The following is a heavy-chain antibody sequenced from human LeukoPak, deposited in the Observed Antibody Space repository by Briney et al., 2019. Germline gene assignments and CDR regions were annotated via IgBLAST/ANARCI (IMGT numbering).Heavy chain of an antibody. CDR2: IWYDGSNK. V-gene: IGHV3-33*01. D-gene: IGHD2-2*02. J-gene: IGHJ5*02. CDR3: ARDRTVVPAAVPIGFDP. Sequence: GGSLRLSCAASGFTFSSYGMHWVRQAPGEGLEWVAVIWYDGSNKYYADSVKGRFTISRDNSKNTLYLQMNSLRAEDTAVYYCARDRTVVPAAVPIGFDPWGQGTLVTVSS. CDR1: GFTFSSYG.